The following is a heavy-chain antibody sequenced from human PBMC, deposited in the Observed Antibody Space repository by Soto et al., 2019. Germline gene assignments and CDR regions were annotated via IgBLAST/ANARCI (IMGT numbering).Heavy chain of an antibody. J-gene: IGHJ6*02. CDR2: ISYDGNNK. CDR1: GFTFHKFG. V-gene: IGHV3-30*18. Sequence: GGSLRLSCAASGFTFHKFGLQWVRQAPGKGLEWVAVISYDGNNKHYADSVKGRFKNTLFLQMDRLRVEDAAVYYCAKDQGAAVAGSYGMDVWGQGTTVTVSS. D-gene: IGHD6-19*01. CDR3: AKDQGAAVAGSYGMDV.